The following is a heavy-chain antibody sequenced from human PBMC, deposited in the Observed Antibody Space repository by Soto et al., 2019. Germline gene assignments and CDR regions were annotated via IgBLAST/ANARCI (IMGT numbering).Heavy chain of an antibody. CDR1: GFTFTSSA. CDR3: AADATAMVNFDY. V-gene: IGHV1-58*01. CDR2: IVVGSGNT. J-gene: IGHJ4*02. D-gene: IGHD5-18*01. Sequence: ASVKVSCKASGFTFTSSAVQWVRQARGQRLEWIGWIVVGSGNTNYAQKFQERVTITRDMSTSTAYMELSSLGSEDTAVYYCAADATAMVNFDYWGQGTMVTVYS.